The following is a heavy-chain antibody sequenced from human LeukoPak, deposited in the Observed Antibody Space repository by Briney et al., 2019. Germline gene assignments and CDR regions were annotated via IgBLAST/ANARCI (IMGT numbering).Heavy chain of an antibody. V-gene: IGHV3-23*01. J-gene: IGHJ3*01. CDR2: ISGSGTNT. Sequence: GGSLRLSCAASGFTFSSYAMSWVRQAPGKGLEWVSVISGSGTNTYYADSVKGRFAVTRDNAEKSLALQMNSLRAEDTAVYYCVRVGQFVVKDALDVWGQGTAVTVSS. D-gene: IGHD3/OR15-3a*01. CDR3: VRVGQFVVKDALDV. CDR1: GFTFSSYA.